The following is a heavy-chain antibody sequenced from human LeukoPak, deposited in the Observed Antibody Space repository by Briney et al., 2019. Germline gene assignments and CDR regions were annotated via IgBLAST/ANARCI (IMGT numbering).Heavy chain of an antibody. J-gene: IGHJ3*02. CDR1: GFTFDDYA. CDR2: ISWNSGSI. Sequence: GGSLRLSCAASGFTFDDYAMHWVRQAPGKGLEWVSGISWNSGSIGYAGSVKGRFTISRDNSKNTLYLQMNSLRAEDTAVYYCAKTSTTVTIHDAFDIWGQGTMVTVSS. CDR3: AKTSTTVTIHDAFDI. D-gene: IGHD4-11*01. V-gene: IGHV3-9*01.